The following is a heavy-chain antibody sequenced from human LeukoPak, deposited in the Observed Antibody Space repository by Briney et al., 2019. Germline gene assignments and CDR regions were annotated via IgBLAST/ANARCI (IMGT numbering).Heavy chain of an antibody. Sequence: SETLSLTCTVSGGSISSGDYYWSWIRQPPGKGLGWIGYIYYSGSTYYNPSLKSRVTISVDTSKNQFSLKLSSVTAADTAVYYCARDGPTIFGVVYYYYGMDVWGQGTTVTVSS. J-gene: IGHJ6*02. D-gene: IGHD3-3*01. CDR2: IYYSGST. CDR1: GGSISSGDYY. CDR3: ARDGPTIFGVVYYYYGMDV. V-gene: IGHV4-30-4*01.